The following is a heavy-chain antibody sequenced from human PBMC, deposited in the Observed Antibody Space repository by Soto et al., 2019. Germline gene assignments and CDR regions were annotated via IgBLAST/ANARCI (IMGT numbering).Heavy chain of an antibody. D-gene: IGHD6-13*01. Sequence: QVQLVESGGGVVQPGRSLRLSCAASGFTFSSYAMHWVRQAPGKGLEWVAVISYDGSNKYYADSVKGRFTISRDNSKNTLYLQMNSLRAEDTAVYYCARDLGYSSSWSYYLDYWGQGTLVTVSS. CDR3: ARDLGYSSSWSYYLDY. CDR2: ISYDGSNK. V-gene: IGHV3-30-3*01. J-gene: IGHJ4*02. CDR1: GFTFSSYA.